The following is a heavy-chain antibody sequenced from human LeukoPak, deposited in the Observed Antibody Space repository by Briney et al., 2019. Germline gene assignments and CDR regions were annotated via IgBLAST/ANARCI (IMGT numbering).Heavy chain of an antibody. CDR2: IYYSGST. CDR3: ARDSSSSWYNWFDP. CDR1: GGSISSGGYY. V-gene: IGHV4-31*03. D-gene: IGHD6-13*01. J-gene: IGHJ5*02. Sequence: SETLSLTCTVSGGSISSGGYYWSWIRQHPGTGLEWIGYIYYSGSTYYNPSLKSRVTISVDTSKNQFSLKLSSVTAADTAVYYCARDSSSSWYNWFDPWGQGTLVTVSS.